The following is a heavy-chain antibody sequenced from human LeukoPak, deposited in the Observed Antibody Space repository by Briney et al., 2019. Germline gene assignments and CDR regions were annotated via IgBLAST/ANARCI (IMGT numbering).Heavy chain of an antibody. J-gene: IGHJ3*02. CDR1: GFTFISYD. CDR3: ARRRYGLGSYSDAFDI. CDR2: IDTAGGT. Sequence: GGSLRLSCAASGFTFISYDMHWVRQPTGKGLEWVSGIDTAGGTYYAGSVKGRFTISRENAKNSLSLQMNSLRAGDTAVYYCARRRYGLGSYSDAFDIWGQGTVVIVSS. D-gene: IGHD3-10*01. V-gene: IGHV3-13*04.